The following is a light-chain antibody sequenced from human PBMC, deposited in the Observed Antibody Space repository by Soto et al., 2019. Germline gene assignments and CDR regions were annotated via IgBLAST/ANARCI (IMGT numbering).Light chain of an antibody. CDR3: QQYGRSPLT. J-gene: IGKJ3*01. V-gene: IGKV3-20*01. CDR1: QSVSSNY. CDR2: GAS. Sequence: EIVMTQSPGTLSLSPGETATLSCRASQSVSSNYVAWFHQKPGQAPRLLFYGASSRATVIPDRFSGSGSGTDFTLTISRLEPEDFAVYYCQQYGRSPLTFGPGTKVDIK.